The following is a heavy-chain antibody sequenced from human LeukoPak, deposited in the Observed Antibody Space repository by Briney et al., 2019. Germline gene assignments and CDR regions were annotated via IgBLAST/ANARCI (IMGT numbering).Heavy chain of an antibody. CDR1: GGTFSSYT. CDR3: ARLLSGVSADY. V-gene: IGHV1-69*02. D-gene: IGHD3-3*01. Sequence: SVKVSCKASGGTFSSYTISWVRQAPGQGLEWMGRIIPILGIANYAQKFQGRVTITADKSTSTAYMELSSLRSEDTAVYYCARLLSGVSADYWGQGTLVTVSS. J-gene: IGHJ4*02. CDR2: IIPILGIA.